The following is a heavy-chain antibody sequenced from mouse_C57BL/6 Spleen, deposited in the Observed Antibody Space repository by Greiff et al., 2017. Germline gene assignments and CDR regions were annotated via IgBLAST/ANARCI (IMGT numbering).Heavy chain of an antibody. CDR2: INPSSGYT. D-gene: IGHD1-1*01. CDR1: GYTFTSYT. CDR3: ASCIYYYALYYFDY. J-gene: IGHJ2*01. V-gene: IGHV1-4*01. Sequence: VQLQQSGAELARPGASVKMSCKASGYTFTSYTMHWVKQRPGQGLEWIGYINPSSGYTKYNQKFKDKATLTADKSSSTAYMQLSSLTSEDSAVYYCASCIYYYALYYFDYWGQGTTLTVSS.